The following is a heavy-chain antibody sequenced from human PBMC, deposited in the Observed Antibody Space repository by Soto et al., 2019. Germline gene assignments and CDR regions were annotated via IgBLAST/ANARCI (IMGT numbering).Heavy chain of an antibody. D-gene: IGHD2-21*02. CDR1: GYTFTRNA. CDR3: ARDLAYCGGDCYPIDY. CDR2: ISAYNGNT. V-gene: IGHV1-18*01. Sequence: GASVKVSCKASGYTFTRNAISWVRQAPGQGLEWMGWISAYNGNTNYAQKLQGRVTMTTDTSTSTAYMELRSLRSDDTAVYYCARDLAYCGGDCYPIDYWGQGTLVTVSS. J-gene: IGHJ4*02.